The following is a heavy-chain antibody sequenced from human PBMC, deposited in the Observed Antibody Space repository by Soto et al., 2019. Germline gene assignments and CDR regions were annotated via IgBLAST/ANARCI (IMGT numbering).Heavy chain of an antibody. Sequence: GGSLRLSCAASRFTSGYHAMNWVRQAPGKGLEWVSTISSNGENTHYADSVQGRVIISSDNSSTTVALQMNSLRVEDTAIYYCVAWVSAHFDSWGQGTLVTVSS. D-gene: IGHD6-13*01. CDR2: ISSNGENT. CDR3: VAWVSAHFDS. V-gene: IGHV3-23*01. J-gene: IGHJ4*01. CDR1: RFTSGYHA.